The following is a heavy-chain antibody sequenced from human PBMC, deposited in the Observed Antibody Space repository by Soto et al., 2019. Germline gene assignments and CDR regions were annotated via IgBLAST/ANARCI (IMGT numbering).Heavy chain of an antibody. CDR3: ARGLSEYSGYDRYYYYYMDV. CDR1: SGSISSSNW. J-gene: IGHJ6*03. Sequence: QVPLQESGPGLVKPSGTLSLTCAVSSGSISSSNWWSWVRQPPGKGLEWIGEIYHSGSTNYNPSLKSRVTISVDKSKNQFSVKLSSVTAADTAVYYCARGLSEYSGYDRYYYYYMDVWGKGTTVTVSS. D-gene: IGHD5-12*01. CDR2: IYHSGST. V-gene: IGHV4-4*02.